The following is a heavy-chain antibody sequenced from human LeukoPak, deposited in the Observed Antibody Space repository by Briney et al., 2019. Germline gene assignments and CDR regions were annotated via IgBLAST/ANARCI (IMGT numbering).Heavy chain of an antibody. CDR1: GFTFSSYA. CDR2: ISGSGGST. CDR3: ARAYGDSLYFDY. J-gene: IGHJ4*02. Sequence: GGSLRLSCAASGFTFSSYAMSWVRQAPGKGLEWVSAISGSGGSTYYADSVKGRFTISRDNSKNTLYLQMNSLRAEDTAVYYCARAYGDSLYFDYWGQGTLVTVSS. D-gene: IGHD4-17*01. V-gene: IGHV3-23*01.